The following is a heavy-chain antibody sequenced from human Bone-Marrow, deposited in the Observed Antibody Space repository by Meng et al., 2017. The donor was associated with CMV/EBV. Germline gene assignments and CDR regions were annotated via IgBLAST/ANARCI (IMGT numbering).Heavy chain of an antibody. V-gene: IGHV4-61*01. CDR3: ARGAGYYYYDMDV. Sequence: SETLSLTCTVSGGSVSSGSHFWSWIRQPPGKGLEWIGYLYYSGTTNYNPSLKSRVTISVDTSKNQFSLKLTSVTAADTAVYYCARGAGYYYYDMDVWGQGTTVPVSS. CDR2: LYYSGTT. J-gene: IGHJ6*02. D-gene: IGHD3-22*01. CDR1: GGSVSSGSHF.